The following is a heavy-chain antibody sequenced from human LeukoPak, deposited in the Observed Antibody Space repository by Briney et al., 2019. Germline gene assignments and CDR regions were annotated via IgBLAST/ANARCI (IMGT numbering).Heavy chain of an antibody. CDR3: ARSVEGYCSGGSCYSYYYYVDV. CDR2: IYYSGST. CDR1: GGSISSYY. J-gene: IGHJ6*03. Sequence: SETLSLTCTVSGGSISSYYWSWIRQLPGKGLEWIGYIYYSGSTNYNPSLKSRVTISVDTSKNQFSLKLSSVTAADTAVYYCARSVEGYCSGGSCYSYYYYVDVWSKGTTVTISS. D-gene: IGHD2-15*01. V-gene: IGHV4-59*01.